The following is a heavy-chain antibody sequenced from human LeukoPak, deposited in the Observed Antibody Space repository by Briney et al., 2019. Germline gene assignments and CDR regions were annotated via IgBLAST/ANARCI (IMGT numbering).Heavy chain of an antibody. CDR3: ATVTITMVRGVRYGMDV. V-gene: IGHV1-24*01. Sequence: ASVKVSCKVSGYTLTELSMHWVRQAPGKGLEWMGGFDPEDGETIYAQKFQGRVTMTEDTSTDTAYMELSSLRSGDTAVYYCATVTITMVRGVRYGMDVWGKGTTVTVSS. CDR1: GYTLTELS. D-gene: IGHD3-10*01. J-gene: IGHJ6*04. CDR2: FDPEDGET.